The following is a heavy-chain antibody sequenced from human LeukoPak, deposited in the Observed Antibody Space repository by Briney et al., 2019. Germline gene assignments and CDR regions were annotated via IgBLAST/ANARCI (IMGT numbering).Heavy chain of an antibody. CDR1: GFTFSIYG. CDR3: AKEGSLDAFDI. Sequence: GGSLRLSCATSGFTFSIYGMSWVRQAPGKGLEWVSAISDSGGNTYYADSVKGRFTISRDNAKNTLYLQMNSLRAEDTAIYYCAKEGSLDAFDIWGQGTMVTVSS. CDR2: ISDSGGNT. D-gene: IGHD2-15*01. J-gene: IGHJ3*02. V-gene: IGHV3-23*01.